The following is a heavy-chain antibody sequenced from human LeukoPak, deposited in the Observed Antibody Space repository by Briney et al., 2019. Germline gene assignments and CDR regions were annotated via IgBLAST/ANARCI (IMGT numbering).Heavy chain of an antibody. V-gene: IGHV4-4*09. CDR3: ARLLPREWLFVMDV. Sequence: SETLSLTCTVSGGSISSYYRSWIRQPPGKGLEWIGYIYTSGSTKYNASLKSRVTISVDTSKNQLSQKLRCVTAADTAVYYCARLLPREWLFVMDVCGKGTTVTVSS. D-gene: IGHD3-3*01. CDR2: IYTSGST. CDR1: GGSISSYY. J-gene: IGHJ6*04.